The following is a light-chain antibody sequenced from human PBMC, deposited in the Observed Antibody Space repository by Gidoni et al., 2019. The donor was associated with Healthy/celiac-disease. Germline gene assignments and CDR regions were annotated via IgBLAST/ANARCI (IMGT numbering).Light chain of an antibody. CDR1: ESISSY. CDR3: QQSYSTPLDT. CDR2: AAS. V-gene: IGKV1-39*01. Sequence: DIQMTQSPSSLSASVGDRVTITCRARESISSYLNWYQQKPGKAPKILIYAASSLQSGVPSRFSGSGDGTDFTLTISSLQPEDFATYYCQQSYSTPLDTFGQGTKLEIK. J-gene: IGKJ2*01.